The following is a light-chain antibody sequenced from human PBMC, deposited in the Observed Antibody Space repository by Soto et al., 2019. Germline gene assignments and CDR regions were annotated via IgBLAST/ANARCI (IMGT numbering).Light chain of an antibody. V-gene: IGLV2-14*03. Sequence: QSALTQPASLSGPPGQSIAMSCTGTSSDVGTHNFVSWYQQHPGKAPKLIIYDVSNRPSGVSDRFFGSKSGNTASLTISGLQAEDEADYYCSSFTTTNTYVFGTGTKVTVL. CDR2: DVS. J-gene: IGLJ1*01. CDR3: SSFTTTNTYV. CDR1: SSDVGTHNF.